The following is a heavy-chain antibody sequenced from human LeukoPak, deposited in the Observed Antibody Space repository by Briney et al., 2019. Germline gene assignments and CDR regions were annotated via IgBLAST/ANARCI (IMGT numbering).Heavy chain of an antibody. D-gene: IGHD2-8*01. CDR1: GFTVSSNY. Sequence: GGSLRLSCAASGFTVSSNYMNWVRQAPGKGLEWVSSISSSSSYIFYADSVKGRFTISRDNARNSLYLQMNSLRAEDTAVYYCARDSAGVVSFDYWGQGTLVPVSS. CDR3: ARDSAGVVSFDY. CDR2: ISSSSSYI. V-gene: IGHV3-21*01. J-gene: IGHJ4*02.